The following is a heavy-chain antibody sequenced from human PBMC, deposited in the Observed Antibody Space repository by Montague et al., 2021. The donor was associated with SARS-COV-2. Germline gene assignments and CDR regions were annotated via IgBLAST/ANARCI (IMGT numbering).Heavy chain of an antibody. V-gene: IGHV4-34*01. D-gene: IGHD3-22*01. J-gene: IGHJ6*02. CDR2: INHSGST. Sequence: SETLSLTCAVYGGSFSNYYWTWIRQPPGKGLEWIGEINHSGSTNYNPSLKSRVTISVDTSKNQFSLKVSSVTAADTAVYYCARERSADYYDGSGYHSYKYGMDVWGQGTTVTVSS. CDR3: ARERSADYYDGSGYHSYKYGMDV. CDR1: GGSFSNYY.